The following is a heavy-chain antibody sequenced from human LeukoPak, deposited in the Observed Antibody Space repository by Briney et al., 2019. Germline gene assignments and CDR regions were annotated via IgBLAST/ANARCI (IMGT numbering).Heavy chain of an antibody. D-gene: IGHD3-9*01. CDR3: AKDSRWRATGYYGY. Sequence: GRSLRLSCAASGFTFSSYAMGWVRQAPGKGLEWVSAISGSGGSTYYADSVKGRFTISRDNSKNTLYLQMNSLRAEDTAVYYCAKDSRWRATGYYGYWGQGTLVTVSS. V-gene: IGHV3-23*01. CDR2: ISGSGGST. CDR1: GFTFSSYA. J-gene: IGHJ4*02.